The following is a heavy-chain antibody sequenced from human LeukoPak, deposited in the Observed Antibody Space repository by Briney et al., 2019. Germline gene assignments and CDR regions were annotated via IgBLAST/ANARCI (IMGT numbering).Heavy chain of an antibody. J-gene: IGHJ4*02. V-gene: IGHV3-21*01. CDR1: GFTFNSYT. CDR3: ARFIAAPYYFDY. CDR2: ISSISSYI. Sequence: GGSLRLSCAASGFTFNSYTMNWVRQAPGKGLEWVSSISSISSYIYYADSVKGRFTISRDNAKNSVYLQMNSLRAEDTAVYYCARFIAAPYYFDYWGRGTLVTVSS. D-gene: IGHD6-13*01.